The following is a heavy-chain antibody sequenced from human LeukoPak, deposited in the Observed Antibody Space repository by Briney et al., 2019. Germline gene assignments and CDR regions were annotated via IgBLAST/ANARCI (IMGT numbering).Heavy chain of an antibody. V-gene: IGHV4-34*01. CDR1: GGSISGYY. J-gene: IGHJ6*03. Sequence: SETLSLTCTVSGGSISGYYWSWIRQPPGKGLEWIGEINHSGSTNYNPSLKSRVTISVDTSKNQFSLKLSSVAAADTAVYYCARHSGITMVRGVTRYYYYYYMDVWGKGTTVTISS. D-gene: IGHD3-10*01. CDR2: INHSGST. CDR3: ARHSGITMVRGVTRYYYYYYMDV.